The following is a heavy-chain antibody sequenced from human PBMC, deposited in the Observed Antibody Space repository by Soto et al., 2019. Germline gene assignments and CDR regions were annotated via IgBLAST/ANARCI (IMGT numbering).Heavy chain of an antibody. Sequence: PSETLSLTCAVYGGSYSGYYWSWIRQPPGKGLEWIGEINHSGSTNYNPSLKSRVTISVDTSKNQFSLKLSSVTAADTAVYYCARGRGAGTSAVDYFDCWGQGTLVTVSS. CDR1: GGSYSGYY. CDR2: INHSGST. D-gene: IGHD6-13*01. CDR3: ARGRGAGTSAVDYFDC. V-gene: IGHV4-34*01. J-gene: IGHJ4*01.